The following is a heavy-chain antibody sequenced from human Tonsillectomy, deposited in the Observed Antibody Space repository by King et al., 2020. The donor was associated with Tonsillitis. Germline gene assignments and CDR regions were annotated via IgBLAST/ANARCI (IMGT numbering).Heavy chain of an antibody. J-gene: IGHJ4*02. CDR3: ARTGFWSGYYTFHFDY. CDR2: IFSNDEK. Sequence: TLKESGPVLVKPTETLTLTCTVSGLSLSNTRMGVSWIRQPPGKALEWLAHIFSNDEKSYSSSLKNRLTISKDTSKSQVVLTMTNMDPVDTATYYCARTGFWSGYYTFHFDYWGQGTLVTVSS. CDR1: GLSLSNTRMG. V-gene: IGHV2-26*01. D-gene: IGHD3-3*01.